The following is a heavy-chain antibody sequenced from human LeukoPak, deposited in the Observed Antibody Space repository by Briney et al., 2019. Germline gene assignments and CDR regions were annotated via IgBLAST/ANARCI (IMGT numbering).Heavy chain of an antibody. J-gene: IGHJ4*02. Sequence: PGGSLRLSCAASGFTISTYAMTWVRQAPGKGLEWVSSITSSGATTYYADSVKGRFTISRDISKNTLYLQMNSLTAEDSAVYYCAKEFIAGDGHVDCDSWRQGTLVTVSS. D-gene: IGHD5-24*01. CDR1: GFTISTYA. CDR3: AKEFIAGDGHVDCDS. CDR2: ITSSGATT. V-gene: IGHV3-23*01.